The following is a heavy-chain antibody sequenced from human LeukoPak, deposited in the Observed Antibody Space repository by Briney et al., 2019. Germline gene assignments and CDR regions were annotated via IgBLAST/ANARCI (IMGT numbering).Heavy chain of an antibody. CDR2: VNHSGYT. Sequence: SETLSLTCAVSGTSFSSYYRSCLRQPPGKGLEWIGEVNHSGYTNDNPSLKSRVTISVDTSKNQFSLRLRSVTAADTAVYFCARMTTGHDFWGQGTLVTVSS. V-gene: IGHV4-34*01. D-gene: IGHD4-17*01. CDR3: ARMTTGHDF. CDR1: GTSFSSYY. J-gene: IGHJ4*02.